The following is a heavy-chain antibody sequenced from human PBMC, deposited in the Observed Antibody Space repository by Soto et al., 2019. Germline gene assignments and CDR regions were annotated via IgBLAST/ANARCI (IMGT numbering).Heavy chain of an antibody. J-gene: IGHJ4*02. CDR3: ARDRLVVRGVIVQVYFDY. Sequence: ESGGGVVQPGRSLRLSCAASGFTFSSYAMHWVRQAPGKGLEWVAVISYDGGNKYYADSVKGRFTISRDNSKNTLYLQMNSLRAEDTAVYYCARDRLVVRGVIVQVYFDYWGQGTLVTVSS. D-gene: IGHD3-10*01. CDR1: GFTFSSYA. CDR2: ISYDGGNK. V-gene: IGHV3-30-3*01.